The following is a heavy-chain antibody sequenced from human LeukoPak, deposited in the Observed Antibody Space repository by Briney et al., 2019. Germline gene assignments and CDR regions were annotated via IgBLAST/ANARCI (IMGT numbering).Heavy chain of an antibody. J-gene: IGHJ4*02. CDR2: ISAYNGNT. CDR3: ATTTIFGVAGDY. CDR1: GYTFTSYG. V-gene: IGHV1-18*01. D-gene: IGHD3-3*01. Sequence: WASVKVSCKASGYTFTSYGISWVRQAPGQGLEWMGWISAYNGNTNYAQKLQGRVTMTTDTSTSTAYMELRSLRSDDTVVYYCATTTIFGVAGDYWGQGTLVTVSS.